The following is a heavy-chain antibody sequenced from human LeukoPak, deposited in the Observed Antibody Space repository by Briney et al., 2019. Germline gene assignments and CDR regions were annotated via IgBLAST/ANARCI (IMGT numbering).Heavy chain of an antibody. V-gene: IGHV4-34*01. CDR3: ARGRVSSSSWYSTYYYYFYMDV. CDR1: GGSFSGYY. D-gene: IGHD6-13*01. J-gene: IGHJ6*03. CDR2: INHSGST. Sequence: SETLSLTCAVYGGSFSGYYWSWIRQPPGKGLEWIGEINHSGSTNYNPSLKSRVTISVDTSKNQFSLKLSSVTAADTAVYFCARGRVSSSSWYSTYYYYFYMDVWGKGTTVTVSS.